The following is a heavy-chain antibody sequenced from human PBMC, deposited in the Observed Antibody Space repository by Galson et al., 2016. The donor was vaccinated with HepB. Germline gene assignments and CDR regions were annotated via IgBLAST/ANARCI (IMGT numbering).Heavy chain of an antibody. CDR1: GFTFSIYS. Sequence: SLRLSCAASGFTFSIYSMTWVRQAPGQGLEWVSTINTYERDPYYADSLKGRFPISRDNAKNSLYLEINRLRVEDTAMYYCVLLSGSNGPLDSWGQGTLVTVSS. D-gene: IGHD2-8*01. J-gene: IGHJ4*02. V-gene: IGHV3-21*06. CDR3: VLLSGSNGPLDS. CDR2: INTYERDP.